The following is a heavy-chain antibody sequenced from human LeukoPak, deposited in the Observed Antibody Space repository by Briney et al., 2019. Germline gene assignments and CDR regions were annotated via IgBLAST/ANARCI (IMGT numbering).Heavy chain of an antibody. CDR3: AREDYYGGAFDI. V-gene: IGHV1-18*01. CDR2: ISAYNGST. J-gene: IGHJ3*02. Sequence: EASVKVSCKASGYTFTSYGISWVRQAPGQGLERMGWISAYNGSTNYAQKLQGRVTMTTDTSTSTAYMELRSLRSDDTAVYYCAREDYYGGAFDIWGQGTMVTVSS. D-gene: IGHD3-22*01. CDR1: GYTFTSYG.